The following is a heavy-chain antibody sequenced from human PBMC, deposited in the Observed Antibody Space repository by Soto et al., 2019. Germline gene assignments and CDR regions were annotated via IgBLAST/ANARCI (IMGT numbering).Heavy chain of an antibody. D-gene: IGHD2-21*02. CDR3: AGDTYYYSSTF. CDR1: GFRFSDHY. V-gene: IGHV3-11*01. CDR2: ISSGGTTT. Sequence: QVQLVESGGGLVEPGGSLRLSCAASGFRFSDHYMTWIRQAPGKGLEWVSKISSGGTTTYYADSVKGRFTVSRDNAKNPVYLEMNSMRTEDTAVYYWAGDTYYYSSTFWGQGTLVTVSS. J-gene: IGHJ4*02.